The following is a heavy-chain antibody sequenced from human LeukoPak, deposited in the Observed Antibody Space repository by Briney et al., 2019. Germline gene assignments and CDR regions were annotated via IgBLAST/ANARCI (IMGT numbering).Heavy chain of an antibody. J-gene: IGHJ3*02. CDR2: ISSSSNYI. Sequence: PGGSLRLSCVASGFTFSTYSMNWVRQAPGKGLEWVSSISSSSNYIYYADSVKGRFTISRDNAKNSLYLQMNSLRAEDTAVYYCASLNVDTAMARRDAFDIWGQGTMVTVSS. CDR1: GFTFSTYS. D-gene: IGHD5-18*01. CDR3: ASLNVDTAMARRDAFDI. V-gene: IGHV3-21*01.